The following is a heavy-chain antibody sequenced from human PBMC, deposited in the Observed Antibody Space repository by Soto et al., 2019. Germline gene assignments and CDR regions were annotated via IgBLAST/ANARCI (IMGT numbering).Heavy chain of an antibody. CDR3: ARFDSGYDSYYYYGMDV. CDR1: GGSISSGDYY. V-gene: IGHV4-30-4*01. CDR2: IYYSGST. D-gene: IGHD5-12*01. Sequence: TSETLSLTCTVSGGSISSGDYYWSWIRQPPGKGLEWIGYIYYSGSTYYNPSLKSRVTISVDTSKNQFSLKLSSVTAADTAVYYCARFDSGYDSYYYYGMDVWGQGTTVTVSS. J-gene: IGHJ6*02.